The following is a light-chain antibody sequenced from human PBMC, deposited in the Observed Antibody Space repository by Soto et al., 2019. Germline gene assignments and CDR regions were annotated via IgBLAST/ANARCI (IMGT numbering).Light chain of an antibody. CDR1: SSDVGGFNY. CDR3: ASYTTSSTYV. J-gene: IGLJ1*01. Sequence: QSALTQPASVSRSPGQSIAISCTGTSSDVGGFNYVSWYQQHPGKAPKFMIYDVSSRPSGVSDRFSGSKSGNTASLTISGLQAEDEADYYCASYTTSSTYVFGTGTKLTVL. CDR2: DVS. V-gene: IGLV2-14*03.